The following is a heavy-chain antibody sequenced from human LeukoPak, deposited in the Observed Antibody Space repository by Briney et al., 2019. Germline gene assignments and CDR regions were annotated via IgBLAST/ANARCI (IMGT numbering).Heavy chain of an antibody. Sequence: GGSLRLSCAASGFTFSSYGMHWVRQAPGKGLEWVAFIRSDGSNKYYADSVKGRFTISRDNSKNTLYLQMDSLRAEDTAVYYCAREGLDYYDSSGTGAHWGQGTLVTVSS. V-gene: IGHV3-30*02. CDR3: AREGLDYYDSSGTGAH. D-gene: IGHD3-22*01. CDR2: IRSDGSNK. CDR1: GFTFSSYG. J-gene: IGHJ4*02.